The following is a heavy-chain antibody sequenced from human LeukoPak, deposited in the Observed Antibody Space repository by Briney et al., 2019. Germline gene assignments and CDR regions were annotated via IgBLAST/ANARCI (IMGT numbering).Heavy chain of an antibody. CDR1: GFTFRSYE. CDR2: LSSSGSAF. Sequence: GGSLRLSCEDSGFTFRSYEMNWVRQAPGKGLEWIAYLSSSGSAFSYADSVKGRFTIARDNAKNSVYLEMNSLRADDTAVYYCAGSARLMKGVVEVTALDDWGQGTLVTASS. J-gene: IGHJ4*02. V-gene: IGHV3-48*03. CDR3: AGSARLMKGVVEVTALDD. D-gene: IGHD3-3*01.